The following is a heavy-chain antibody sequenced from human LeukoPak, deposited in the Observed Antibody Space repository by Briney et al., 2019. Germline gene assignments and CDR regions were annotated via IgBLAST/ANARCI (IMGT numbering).Heavy chain of an antibody. CDR1: GYTFTGYY. J-gene: IGHJ4*02. Sequence: ASVKVSCKASGYTFTGYYIHWVRQAPGQGLEWMGWINPICGGTNYAQKFQGWVTITGDASISTAYMELSRLRSDDTAGYYCGVAVMYRDFDDWGQGTPVTVSS. CDR2: INPICGGT. D-gene: IGHD2-8*01. V-gene: IGHV1-2*04. CDR3: GVAVMYRDFDD.